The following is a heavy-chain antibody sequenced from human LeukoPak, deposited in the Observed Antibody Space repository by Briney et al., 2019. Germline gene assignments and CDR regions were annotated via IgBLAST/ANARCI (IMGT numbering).Heavy chain of an antibody. Sequence: QPGGSLRLSCAASEFTFSSYGMHWVRQAPGKGLEWVAVISFDRRVQYYADSVKGRFTISRDNSKNTLYLQMNSLRAEDTAVYFCANHLACHNINCPPFDSWGQGTLVTVSS. D-gene: IGHD2-21*01. CDR2: ISFDRRVQ. J-gene: IGHJ4*02. CDR3: ANHLACHNINCPPFDS. CDR1: EFTFSSYG. V-gene: IGHV3-30*18.